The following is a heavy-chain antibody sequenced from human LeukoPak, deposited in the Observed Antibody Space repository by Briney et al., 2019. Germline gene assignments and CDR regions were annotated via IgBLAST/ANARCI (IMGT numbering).Heavy chain of an antibody. V-gene: IGHV1-46*01. Sequence: GASVKVSCKASGYTFTSYYMHWVRQAPGQGLEWMGIINPSGGSTSYAQKFQGRVTMTRDMSTSTVYMELSSLRSEDTAVYYCARRLRGDDSSGTYDYWGQGTLVTVSS. D-gene: IGHD3-22*01. J-gene: IGHJ4*02. CDR1: GYTFTSYY. CDR3: ARRLRGDDSSGTYDY. CDR2: INPSGGST.